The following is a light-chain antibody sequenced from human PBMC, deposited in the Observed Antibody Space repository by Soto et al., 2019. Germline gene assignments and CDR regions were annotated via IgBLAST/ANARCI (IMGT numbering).Light chain of an antibody. CDR1: SSDVGTYKF. J-gene: IGLJ3*02. Sequence: QSALTQPASVSGSPGQSITISCTGTSSDVGTYKFVSWYQQHPGKVPTLMIHEGTKRPSGVSNRFSGSKSGNTATLTISGIQTEDEANYYCCSYAGTSFWVFGGGTKVTVL. CDR3: CSYAGTSFWV. V-gene: IGLV2-23*01. CDR2: EGT.